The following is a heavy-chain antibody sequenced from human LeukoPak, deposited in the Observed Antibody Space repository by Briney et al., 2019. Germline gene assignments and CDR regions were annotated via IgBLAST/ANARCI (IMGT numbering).Heavy chain of an antibody. CDR3: AKDWTYYYGSGSYYQWGYFDY. Sequence: AMHWVRQAPGKGLEYVSAISSNGGSTYYANSVKGRFTISRDNSKNTLYLQMNSLRAEDTAVYYCAKDWTYYYGSGSYYQWGYFDYWGQGTLVTVSS. CDR1: A. CDR2: ISSNGGST. V-gene: IGHV3-64*01. J-gene: IGHJ4*02. D-gene: IGHD3-10*01.